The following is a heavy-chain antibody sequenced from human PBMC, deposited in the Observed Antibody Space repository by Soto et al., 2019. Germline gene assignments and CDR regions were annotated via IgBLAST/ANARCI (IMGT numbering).Heavy chain of an antibody. CDR2: NNPSGGST. Sequence: ASVKVSCKASGYTFTSYYMHWVRQAPGQGLDWMGINNPSGGSTRYAQKFQGRVTMTRDTSTSTVYMELSSLRSEDTAVYYCARGLSYDSSGYCFDDWGQGTLVTVSS. V-gene: IGHV1-46*01. CDR1: GYTFTSYY. D-gene: IGHD3-22*01. CDR3: ARGLSYDSSGYCFDD. J-gene: IGHJ4*02.